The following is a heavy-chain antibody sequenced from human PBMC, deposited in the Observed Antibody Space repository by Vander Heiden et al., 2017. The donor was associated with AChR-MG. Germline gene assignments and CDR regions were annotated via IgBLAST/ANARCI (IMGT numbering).Heavy chain of an antibody. CDR3: AKGLYSGSYFVDY. CDR1: GFSFRNYV. J-gene: IGHJ4*02. CDR2: VSSDGNNK. D-gene: IGHD1-26*01. Sequence: QVQLVESGGGVVQPGRSLRLSCAASGFSFRNYVMHWVRQAPGKGLEWVAVVSSDGNNKYYADSVKGRFTTSRDNSRNTLYLEMDSLRAEDTAVYYCAKGLYSGSYFVDYWGQGTLVTVSS. V-gene: IGHV3-30*18.